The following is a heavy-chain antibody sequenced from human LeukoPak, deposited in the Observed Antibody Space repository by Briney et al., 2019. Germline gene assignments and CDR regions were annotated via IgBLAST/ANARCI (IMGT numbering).Heavy chain of an antibody. V-gene: IGHV3-30*02. Sequence: PGGSLRLSCAASGFTFSSYGMHWVRQAPGKGLEWVAFIRYDGSNKYCADSVKGRFTISRDNSKNTLYLQMNSLRAEDTAVYYCAKDANYYYYMDVWGKGTTVTVSS. J-gene: IGHJ6*03. CDR1: GFTFSSYG. CDR2: IRYDGSNK. CDR3: AKDANYYYYMDV.